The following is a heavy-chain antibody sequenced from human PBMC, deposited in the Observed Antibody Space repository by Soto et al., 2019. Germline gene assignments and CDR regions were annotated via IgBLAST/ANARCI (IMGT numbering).Heavy chain of an antibody. CDR3: ARGYRAAAGTSWFDP. D-gene: IGHD6-13*01. Sequence: QVQLQESGPGLVKPSETLSLTCTVSGGSISSYYWSWIRQPPGKGLEWIGYIYYSGSTNYNPSLKSRLTISVDTSKNPCSLKLSSVTAADTAVYYCARGYRAAAGTSWFDPWGQGTLVTVSS. CDR2: IYYSGST. V-gene: IGHV4-59*08. J-gene: IGHJ5*02. CDR1: GGSISSYY.